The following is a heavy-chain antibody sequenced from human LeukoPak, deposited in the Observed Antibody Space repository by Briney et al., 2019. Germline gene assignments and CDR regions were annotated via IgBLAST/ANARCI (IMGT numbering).Heavy chain of an antibody. J-gene: IGHJ3*01. CDR3: ARAVWETTMYAFDV. CDR1: GGSISSSSYY. V-gene: IGHV4-39*07. Sequence: SETLSLTCTVSGGSISSSSYYWGWIRQPPGKGLEWIGSIYYSGSTYYNPSLKSRVTISVDTSKNQFSLKLSSVTAADTAVYYCARAVWETTMYAFDVWGQGTMVTVSS. D-gene: IGHD1-26*01. CDR2: IYYSGST.